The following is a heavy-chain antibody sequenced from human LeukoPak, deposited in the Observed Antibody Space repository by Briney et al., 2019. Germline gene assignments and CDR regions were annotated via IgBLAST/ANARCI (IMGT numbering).Heavy chain of an antibody. V-gene: IGHV3-11*04. J-gene: IGHJ4*02. D-gene: IGHD6-25*01. Sequence: PGGSLRLSCAASGFTFSDYYMSWIRQAPGKGLEWVSYISSSGSTIYYADSVKGRFTISRDNAKNSLYLQMNSLRADDTAVYYCAREYSRGYYFDYWGQGTLVTVSS. CDR1: GFTFSDYY. CDR3: AREYSRGYYFDY. CDR2: ISSSGSTI.